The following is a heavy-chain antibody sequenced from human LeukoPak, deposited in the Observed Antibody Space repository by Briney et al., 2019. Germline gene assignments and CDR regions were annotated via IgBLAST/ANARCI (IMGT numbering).Heavy chain of an antibody. Sequence: ASVKVSCKASGYTFTSYGISWVRQAPGQGLEWMGWISAYNGNTNYAQKLQGRVTMTTDTSTSTAYMELRSLRSDDTAVYYCARVQDYYDSSGETDYWGQGTLVTVSS. D-gene: IGHD3-22*01. J-gene: IGHJ4*02. CDR2: ISAYNGNT. CDR3: ARVQDYYDSSGETDY. V-gene: IGHV1-18*01. CDR1: GYTFTSYG.